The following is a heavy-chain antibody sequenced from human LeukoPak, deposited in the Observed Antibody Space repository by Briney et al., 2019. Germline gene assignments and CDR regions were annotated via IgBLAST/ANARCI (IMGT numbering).Heavy chain of an antibody. V-gene: IGHV4-39*01. CDR1: GGSISSSSYY. J-gene: IGHJ4*02. CDR2: IYYSGST. CDR3: ARHEVRYFDWFTQRAKASRGPMRD. D-gene: IGHD3-9*01. Sequence: SETLSLTCAVSGGSISSSSYYWDWLPQPPGKGLEWITSIYYSGSTYYNPSLESRVTISGDTSKNPFSLKPSPVTAAHAADLCGARHEVRYFDWFTQRAKASRGPMRDWGQGTLVTVSS.